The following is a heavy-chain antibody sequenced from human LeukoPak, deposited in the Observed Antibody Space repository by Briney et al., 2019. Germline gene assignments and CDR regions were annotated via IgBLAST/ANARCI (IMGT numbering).Heavy chain of an antibody. CDR2: ISAYNGNT. J-gene: IGHJ5*02. V-gene: IGHV1-18*01. CDR1: GYTFTSYG. Sequence: ASVKVSCKASGYTFTSYGIRWVRQAPGQGLEWMGWISAYNGNTNYAQKLQGRVTMTTDTSTSTAYMELRSLRSDDTAVYYCARHSRFRTISNARRWGFDPWGQGTLVTVSS. D-gene: IGHD3-3*01. CDR3: ARHSRFRTISNARRWGFDP.